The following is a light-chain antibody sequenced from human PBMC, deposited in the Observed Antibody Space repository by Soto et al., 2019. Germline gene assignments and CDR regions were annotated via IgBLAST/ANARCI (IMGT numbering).Light chain of an antibody. Sequence: EIVLTQSPGTLSLSPGERATLSCRASQSVGNNFLAWYQQKPGQAPRLLIYGASSRATGIPDRFSGSGSGTAFTLTISSLEPEDFAVYYCQQYGSFPYTFGQGTKLEIK. CDR1: QSVGNNF. J-gene: IGKJ2*01. CDR2: GAS. CDR3: QQYGSFPYT. V-gene: IGKV3-20*01.